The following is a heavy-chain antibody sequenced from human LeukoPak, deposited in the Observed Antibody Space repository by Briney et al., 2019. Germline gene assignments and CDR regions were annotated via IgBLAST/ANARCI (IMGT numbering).Heavy chain of an antibody. CDR3: AAVVTVRDDAFDI. Sequence: ASVKVSCKASGYTFTSCGISWVRQAPGQGLERMGWISAYNGNTNYAQKLQGRVTMTTDTSTSTAYMKLRSLRSDDTAVYYCAAVVTVRDDAFDIWGQGTMVTVSS. V-gene: IGHV1-18*01. CDR2: ISAYNGNT. J-gene: IGHJ3*02. CDR1: GYTFTSCG. D-gene: IGHD2-21*02.